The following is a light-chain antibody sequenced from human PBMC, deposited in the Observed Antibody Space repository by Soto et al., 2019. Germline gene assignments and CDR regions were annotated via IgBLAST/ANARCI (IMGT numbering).Light chain of an antibody. CDR2: DVS. V-gene: IGLV2-14*01. CDR1: SSDVCGYNY. J-gene: IGLJ1*01. CDR3: SSYTSSSTLGYV. Sequence: QSVLTQPASVSGSPGQSITISCTGTSSDVCGYNYVSWYQQHPGKAPKLMIYDVSNRPSGVSNRFSGSKSGNTASLTISGLQAEDEADYYCSSYTSSSTLGYVFGTGTKVTVL.